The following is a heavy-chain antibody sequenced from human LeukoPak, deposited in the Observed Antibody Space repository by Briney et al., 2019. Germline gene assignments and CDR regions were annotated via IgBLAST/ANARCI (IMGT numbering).Heavy chain of an antibody. D-gene: IGHD1-26*01. CDR3: ARLRLSGGSFSVGWFDP. V-gene: IGHV4-4*02. CDR1: GGSISSSNW. CDR2: IYHSGST. J-gene: IGHJ5*02. Sequence: SETLSLTCAVSGGSISSSNWWSWVRPPPGKGLEWIGEIYHSGSTNYNPSLKSRVTISVDKSKNQFSLKLSSVTAADTAVYFCARLRLSGGSFSVGWFDPWGQGTLVTVSS.